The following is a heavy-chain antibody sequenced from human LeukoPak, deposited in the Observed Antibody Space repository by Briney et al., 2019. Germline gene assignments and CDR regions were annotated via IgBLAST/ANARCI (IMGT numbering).Heavy chain of an antibody. D-gene: IGHD3-9*01. CDR3: ARHPRGYFDIDY. V-gene: IGHV4-59*08. Sequence: SETLSVTCTVSGGSISSYYWSWIRQPPGKGLEWIGYIYYSGSTNYNPSLKSRVTISVDTSKNQFCLKLSSVAAADTAVYYCARHPRGYFDIDYWGQGTLVTVSS. J-gene: IGHJ4*02. CDR1: GGSISSYY. CDR2: IYYSGST.